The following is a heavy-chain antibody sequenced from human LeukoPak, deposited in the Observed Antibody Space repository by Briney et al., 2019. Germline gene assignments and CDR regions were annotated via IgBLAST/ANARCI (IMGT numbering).Heavy chain of an antibody. CDR2: ISKSGDNS. Sequence: GGSLRLSSAAPGFTFSIFAISWVRQAPGKGLGWVSAISKSGDNSYYADSVKGRFTISRDNSKNTIYLQMNSLRVEDTAVYYCAKLSGWTGWFFDYWGQGTVVTVSS. D-gene: IGHD6-19*01. V-gene: IGHV3-23*01. CDR3: AKLSGWTGWFFDY. J-gene: IGHJ4*02. CDR1: GFTFSIFA.